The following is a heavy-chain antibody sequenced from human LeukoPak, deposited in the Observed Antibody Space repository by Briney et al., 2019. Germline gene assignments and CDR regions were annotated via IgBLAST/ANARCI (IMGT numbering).Heavy chain of an antibody. Sequence: SETLLLTCTVSGGSIGSYYWSWIRQPPGKGLERIGLIYYTGSTYYNPSPNSRVTMSVDTSKNQFSLKLSSVTAADTAVYYCARRIAMAGKAGFDYWGQGTLVTVYS. CDR1: GGSIGSYY. CDR2: IYYTGST. V-gene: IGHV4-59*12. CDR3: ARRIAMAGKAGFDY. D-gene: IGHD6-19*01. J-gene: IGHJ4*02.